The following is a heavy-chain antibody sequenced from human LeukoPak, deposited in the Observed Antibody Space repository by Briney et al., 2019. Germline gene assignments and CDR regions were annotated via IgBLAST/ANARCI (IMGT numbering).Heavy chain of an antibody. CDR2: VSGSGGNT. CDR1: GFTFSSYA. D-gene: IGHD3-22*01. Sequence: PGGSLRLSCAASGFTFSSYAMSWVRQAPGKGLEWVSTVSGSGGNTYYADSVKGRFIVSRDNSKNTLYLQMNSLRAEDTAVYYCAKDSDYDSSGPLGYWGQGTLVTVSS. CDR3: AKDSDYDSSGPLGY. J-gene: IGHJ4*02. V-gene: IGHV3-23*01.